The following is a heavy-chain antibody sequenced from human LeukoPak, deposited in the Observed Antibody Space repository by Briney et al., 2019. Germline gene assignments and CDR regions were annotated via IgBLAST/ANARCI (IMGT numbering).Heavy chain of an antibody. D-gene: IGHD1-14*01. CDR1: GGPFSGYY. CDR2: INHSGGT. CDR3: ARGLLPRFTTGGYYYYMDV. V-gene: IGHV4-34*01. Sequence: SETLSLTCAVYGGPFSGYYWSWIRQPPGKGLEWIAEINHSGGTSYNPSLKSRVTISVDTSKNQFSLKLSSVTAADTALYYCARGLLPRFTTGGYYYYMDVWGKGTTVTVSS. J-gene: IGHJ6*03.